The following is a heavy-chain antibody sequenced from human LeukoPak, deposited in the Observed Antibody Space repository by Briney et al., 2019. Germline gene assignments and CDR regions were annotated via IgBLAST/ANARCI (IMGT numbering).Heavy chain of an antibody. CDR3: ATGLGIVGATNWFDP. D-gene: IGHD1-26*01. Sequence: GASVKVSCKVSGYTLTELSMHWVRQAPGKGLEWMGGFDPEDGETIYAQKFQGRVTMTEDTSTDTAYMELSSLRSEDTAVYYCATGLGIVGATNWFDPWGQGTLVTVSS. CDR1: GYTLTELS. J-gene: IGHJ5*02. V-gene: IGHV1-24*01. CDR2: FDPEDGET.